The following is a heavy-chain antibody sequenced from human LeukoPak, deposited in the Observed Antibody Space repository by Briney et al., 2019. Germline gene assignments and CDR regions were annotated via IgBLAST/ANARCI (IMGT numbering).Heavy chain of an antibody. V-gene: IGHV1-46*01. J-gene: IGHJ4*02. CDR2: INPSGGST. CDR3: ATQAAYCGGDCYYQYYFDY. Sequence: ASVKVSCKASGYTFTSYYMHWVRQAPGQGLEWMGIINPSGGSTSYAQKFQGRVTMTEDTSTDTAYMELSSLRSEDTAVYYCATQAAYCGGDCYYQYYFDYWGQGTLVTVSS. CDR1: GYTFTSYY. D-gene: IGHD2-21*02.